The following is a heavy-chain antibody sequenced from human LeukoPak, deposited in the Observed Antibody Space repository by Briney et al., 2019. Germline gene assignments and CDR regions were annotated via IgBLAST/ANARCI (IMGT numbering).Heavy chain of an antibody. V-gene: IGHV1-2*02. D-gene: IGHD3-10*01. CDR2: INPNSGGT. J-gene: IGHJ5*02. CDR1: GYTFTGYY. CDR3: AREYSGSPNWFDP. Sequence: ASVKVSCKASGYTFTGYYMHWVRQAPGQGLEWMGWINPNSGGTNYAQKFQGRVTMTRDTSISTAYMELSRLRSDDTAVYYCAREYSGSPNWFDPWGQGTLVTVSS.